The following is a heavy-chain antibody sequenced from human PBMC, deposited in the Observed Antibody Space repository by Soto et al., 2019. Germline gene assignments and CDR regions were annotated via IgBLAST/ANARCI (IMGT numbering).Heavy chain of an antibody. CDR3: ARVREAARYYYYYGMDV. D-gene: IGHD6-6*01. Sequence: SETLSLTCTVSGDSISSSYWNWIRQAPGKGLEWIGYIDDTGSTIYNPSLKSRVTLSVDPSNNQYSLKLSSVTAADTAVYYCARVREAARYYYYYGMDVWGQGTTVTVSS. CDR1: GDSISSSY. J-gene: IGHJ6*02. CDR2: IDDTGST. V-gene: IGHV4-59*01.